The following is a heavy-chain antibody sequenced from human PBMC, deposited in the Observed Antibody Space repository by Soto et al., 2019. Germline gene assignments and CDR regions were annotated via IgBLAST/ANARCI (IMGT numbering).Heavy chain of an antibody. CDR2: ILYSGTT. V-gene: IGHV4-30-4*01. Sequence: QVQLQESGPGLVKPSQTLSLTCTVSGGSISSGDYYWSWIRQPPGKGLEWIGYILYSGTTNYNPSLESRLTISVDTSKNQFSLKLTSVTAADTAVYYGARNGALDYWGRGTLVTVSS. CDR3: ARNGALDY. J-gene: IGHJ4*02. CDR1: GGSISSGDYY. D-gene: IGHD2-8*01.